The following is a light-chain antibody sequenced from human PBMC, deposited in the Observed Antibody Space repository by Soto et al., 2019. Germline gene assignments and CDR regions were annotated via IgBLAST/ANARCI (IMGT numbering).Light chain of an antibody. V-gene: IGLV2-14*01. CDR1: SSDVVGYNY. CDR2: DVS. J-gene: IGLJ1*01. Sequence: QSALTQPASVSGSPGQSITISCTGTSSDVVGYNYVSWYQQHPGKAPKFMIYDVSNRPSGVSNRFSGSKSGNTASLTISGLQAEDEAYYYCSSYTTSNTRQIVFGTGTKVTVL. CDR3: SSYTTSNTRQIV.